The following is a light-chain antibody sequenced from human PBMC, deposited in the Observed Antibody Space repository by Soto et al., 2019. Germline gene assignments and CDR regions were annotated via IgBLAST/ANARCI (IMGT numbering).Light chain of an antibody. CDR3: LQYHNLWA. CDR2: RAS. Sequence: IVMPQSPATLSVSPGESATLSCRASQNIYSNVAWYQQRPGQAPRLLIYRASTRATGIPARFSGSGSGTEFTLTISSLRSEDFTVYSCLQYHNLWAVGQGTKVDIK. J-gene: IGKJ1*01. V-gene: IGKV3-15*01. CDR1: QNIYSN.